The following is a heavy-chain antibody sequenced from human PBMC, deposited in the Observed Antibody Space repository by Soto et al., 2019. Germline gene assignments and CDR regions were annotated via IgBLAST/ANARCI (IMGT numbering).Heavy chain of an antibody. CDR1: GFTFTTYA. Sequence: GGSLRLSCAASGFTFTTYAMVWVRQARVNGLEWVSSISGSFAGTFGADSVKGRFTVSGYNAGDIGYLQMNGLRADDTALYYCEKEALKVGGNNFDSWGQGTLVTVSS. V-gene: IGHV3-23*01. J-gene: IGHJ4*02. D-gene: IGHD6-19*01. CDR3: EKEALKVGGNNFDS. CDR2: ISGSFAGT.